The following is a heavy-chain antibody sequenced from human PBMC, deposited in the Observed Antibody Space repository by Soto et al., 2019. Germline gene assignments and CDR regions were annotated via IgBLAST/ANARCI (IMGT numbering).Heavy chain of an antibody. Sequence: GGSLRLSCAASGFTFSSYAMSWVRQAPGKGLEWVSAISGSGGSTYYADSVKGRFTISRDNSKNTLYLQMNSLRAEDTAVYYCAKGGIVATIRLPLNYFDYRGQGTLVTGSS. D-gene: IGHD5-12*01. J-gene: IGHJ4*02. CDR1: GFTFSSYA. CDR2: ISGSGGST. CDR3: AKGGIVATIRLPLNYFDY. V-gene: IGHV3-23*01.